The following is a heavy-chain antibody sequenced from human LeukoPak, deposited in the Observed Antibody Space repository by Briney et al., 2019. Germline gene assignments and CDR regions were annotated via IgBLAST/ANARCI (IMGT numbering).Heavy chain of an antibody. D-gene: IGHD2-2*01. CDR3: ARGYCSSTSCYYYYYMDV. CDR1: GYTFTSYD. CDR2: MNPNSGNT. J-gene: IGHJ6*03. V-gene: IGHV1-8*03. Sequence: ASVKVSCKASGYTFTSYDINWVRQATGQGLEWMGWMNPNSGNTGYAQKFQGRVTITRNTSISTAYMELSSLRSEDTAVYYCARGYCSSTSCYYYYYMDVWGKGTTVTVSS.